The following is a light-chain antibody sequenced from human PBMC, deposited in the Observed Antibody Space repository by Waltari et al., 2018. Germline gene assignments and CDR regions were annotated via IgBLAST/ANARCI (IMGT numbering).Light chain of an antibody. Sequence: DIQMTQSPSSLSASVGDRVTITCRANQSISNYLNWYQQKPGKAPNLLIYAASCLHSGVPSRCSCSGAGTDFTLSISGLQPEDFAIYFCQQSFSIPFTFGPGTTVHIK. CDR3: QQSFSIPFT. CDR1: QSISNY. CDR2: AAS. J-gene: IGKJ3*01. V-gene: IGKV1-39*01.